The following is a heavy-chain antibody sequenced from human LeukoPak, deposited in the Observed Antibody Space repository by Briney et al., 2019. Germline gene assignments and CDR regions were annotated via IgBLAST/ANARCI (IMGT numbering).Heavy chain of an antibody. CDR3: ARGVATTSHNWFDP. CDR1: GGSISSSNW. D-gene: IGHD5-12*01. CDR2: IYHSGST. V-gene: IGHV4-4*02. Sequence: SETLSLTCAVSGGSISSSNWWSWVRQPPGKGLEWIGEIYHSGSTNYNPSLKSRVTISVDKSKNQFSLKLSSVTAADTAVYYCARGVATTSHNWFDPWGQGTLVTVSS. J-gene: IGHJ5*02.